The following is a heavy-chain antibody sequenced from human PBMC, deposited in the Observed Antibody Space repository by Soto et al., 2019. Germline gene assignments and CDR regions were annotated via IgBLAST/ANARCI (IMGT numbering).Heavy chain of an antibody. V-gene: IGHV1-8*01. Sequence: ASVKVSCKASGYTFGNNDISWVRQATGQGLEWMGWMNPNSGNTGYAQKFQGRVSMTRNTSITTAYLELSSLRSDDTAIYYCARMATSGTLNWFDPWGQGTLVTVSS. J-gene: IGHJ5*02. CDR2: MNPNSGNT. CDR3: ARMATSGTLNWFDP. CDR1: GYTFGNND.